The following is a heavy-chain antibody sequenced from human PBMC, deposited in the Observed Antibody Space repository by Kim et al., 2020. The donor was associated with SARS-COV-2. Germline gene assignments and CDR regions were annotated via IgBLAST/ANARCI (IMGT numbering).Heavy chain of an antibody. Sequence: ASVKVSCKASGYSFTGYDINWVRQATGQGLEWMGWMNPNLGNTGYAQKFQGRVTLTWDTSIRTAYMELSSLKSEDTAVYYCARRAPSPDYKSFAMDVWGRGTTVTVS. CDR3: ARRAPSPDYKSFAMDV. CDR2: MNPNLGNT. J-gene: IGHJ6*02. CDR1: GYSFTGYD. D-gene: IGHD3-16*01. V-gene: IGHV1-8*01.